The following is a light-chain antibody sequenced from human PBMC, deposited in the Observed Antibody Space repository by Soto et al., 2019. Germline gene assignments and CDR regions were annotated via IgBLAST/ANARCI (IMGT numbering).Light chain of an antibody. CDR1: QNITSW. J-gene: IGKJ1*01. Sequence: DIQMTQSPSILSASVGDRVTISCRASQNITSWLAWYQQKPGKAPKVLIFDASNLESGVPSRFSGSGSGTEFTLTISSLQPEEFATYYCQKYDSYSRTFGQGPKMETK. CDR3: QKYDSYSRT. CDR2: DAS. V-gene: IGKV1-5*01.